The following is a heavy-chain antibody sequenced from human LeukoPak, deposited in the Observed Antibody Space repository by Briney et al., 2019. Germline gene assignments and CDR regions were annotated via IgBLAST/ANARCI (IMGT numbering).Heavy chain of an antibody. CDR1: GGSFSGYY. Sequence: PSETLSLTCAVYGGSFSGYYWSWIRQPPGKGLEWIGEINHSGSTNYNPSLKSRVTISVDTSKNQFSLKLSSVTAADTAVYYCARGRGEYCRSNSCRNWFDPWGQGTLVTVSS. CDR3: ARGRGEYCRSNSCRNWFDP. V-gene: IGHV4-34*01. J-gene: IGHJ5*02. D-gene: IGHD2-2*01. CDR2: INHSGST.